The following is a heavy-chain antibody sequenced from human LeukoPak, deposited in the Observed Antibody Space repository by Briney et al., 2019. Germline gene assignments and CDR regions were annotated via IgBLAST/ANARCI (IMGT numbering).Heavy chain of an antibody. J-gene: IGHJ3*01. V-gene: IGHV3-30*04. Sequence: PGGSLRLSCAASGFTFSSYAMHWVRQAPGKGLEWVAVISYDGSNKYYADSVKGRFTISRDNSKNTLYLQMNSLRAEDTAVNYCARNLEWLLSDAFDLWGQGTMVTVSS. CDR3: ARNLEWLLSDAFDL. CDR1: GFTFSSYA. CDR2: ISYDGSNK. D-gene: IGHD3-3*01.